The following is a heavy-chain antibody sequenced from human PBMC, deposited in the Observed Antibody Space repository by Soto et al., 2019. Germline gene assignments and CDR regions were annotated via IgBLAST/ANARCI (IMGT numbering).Heavy chain of an antibody. CDR3: AMAGYNSSYHNWFDP. V-gene: IGHV1-69*06. Sequence: QVQLVQSGAEVKKPGSSVKVSCKASGFTFTTYAMSWVRHAPGQGLQWMGGILTMYGTANYAQNFHGRVTINADTSTSTVYMELSSLRSEDTAVYYCAMAGYNSSYHNWFDPWGQGTLVTVSS. CDR1: GFTFTTYA. CDR2: ILTMYGTA. D-gene: IGHD5-12*01. J-gene: IGHJ5*02.